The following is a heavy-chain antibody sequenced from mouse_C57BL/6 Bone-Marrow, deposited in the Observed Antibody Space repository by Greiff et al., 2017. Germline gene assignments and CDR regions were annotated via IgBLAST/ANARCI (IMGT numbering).Heavy chain of an antibody. V-gene: IGHV14-4*01. CDR2: IDPENGDT. CDR1: GFNIKDDY. Sequence: ESGAELVRPGASVKLSCTASGFNIKDDYMHWVKQRPEQGLEWIGWIDPENGDTEYASKFQGKATITADTSSNTAYLQLSSLTSEDTAVYYCTTRGVYYGSPWFAYWGQGTLVTVSA. D-gene: IGHD1-1*01. CDR3: TTRGVYYGSPWFAY. J-gene: IGHJ3*01.